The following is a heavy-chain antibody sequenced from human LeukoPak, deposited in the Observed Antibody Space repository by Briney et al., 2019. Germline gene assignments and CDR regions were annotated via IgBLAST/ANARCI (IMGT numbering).Heavy chain of an antibody. CDR3: ARDRGSHYDFWSGYFGLDDY. D-gene: IGHD3-3*01. J-gene: IGHJ4*02. Sequence: ASVKVSCKASGYTFTGYYMHWVRQAPGQGLEWMGWINPNSGGTNYAQKFQGRVTMTRDTSISTAYMELSRLRSDDTAVYYCARDRGSHYDFWSGYFGLDDYWGQGTLVTVSS. CDR1: GYTFTGYY. CDR2: INPNSGGT. V-gene: IGHV1-2*02.